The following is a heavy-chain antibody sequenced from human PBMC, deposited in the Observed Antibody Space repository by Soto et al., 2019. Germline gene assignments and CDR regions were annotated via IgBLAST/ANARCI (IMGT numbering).Heavy chain of an antibody. CDR1: GGTFSSYA. CDR3: ARSRRYGGNLEDAFDI. J-gene: IGHJ3*02. Sequence: ASVKVSCKASGGTFSSYAISWVRQAPGQGLEWMGGIIPIFGTANYAQKFQGRVTITADESTSTAYMELSSLRSEDTAVYYCARSRRYGGNLEDAFDIWGQGTMVTVPS. D-gene: IGHD2-15*01. CDR2: IIPIFGTA. V-gene: IGHV1-69*13.